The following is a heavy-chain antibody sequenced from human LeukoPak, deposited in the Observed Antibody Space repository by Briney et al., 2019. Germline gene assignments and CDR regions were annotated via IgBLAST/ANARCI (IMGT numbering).Heavy chain of an antibody. CDR2: IIPIFGTA. V-gene: IGHV1-69*13. Sequence: SVKVSCKASGGTFSSYAISWVRQAPGQGLEWMGGIIPIFGTANYAQKFLGRVTITADESTSTAYMELSSLRSEDTAVYYCAREVRSVVVPAAMMAFDYWGQGTLVTVSS. CDR3: AREVRSVVVPAAMMAFDY. CDR1: GGTFSSYA. D-gene: IGHD2-2*01. J-gene: IGHJ4*02.